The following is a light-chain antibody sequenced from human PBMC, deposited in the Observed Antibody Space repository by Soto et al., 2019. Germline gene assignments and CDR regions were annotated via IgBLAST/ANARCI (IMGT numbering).Light chain of an antibody. V-gene: IGLV2-8*01. CDR3: SSYAGSNNHVL. Sequence: QSALTQPPSASGSPGQSVTISCTGTSSDVGGYHYVSWYQQHPGKAPKLMIYEVSKRPSWVPDRFSGSKSGNTASLTVSGLQAEDEADYYCSSYAGSNNHVLFGGGTKVTVL. J-gene: IGLJ2*01. CDR1: SSDVGGYHY. CDR2: EVS.